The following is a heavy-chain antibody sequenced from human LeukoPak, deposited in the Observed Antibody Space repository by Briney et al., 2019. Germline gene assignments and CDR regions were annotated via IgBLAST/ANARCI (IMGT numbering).Heavy chain of an antibody. CDR2: ISSSGSTI. J-gene: IGHJ5*02. CDR1: GFTFSDYY. D-gene: IGHD3-22*01. V-gene: IGHV3-11*01. Sequence: GGSLRLSCAASGFTFSDYYMSWICQAPGKGLEWVSYISSSGSTIYYADSVKGRFTISRDNAKNSLYLQMNSLRAEDTAVYYCARAGFYSSGYWFDPWGQGTLVTVSS. CDR3: ARAGFYSSGYWFDP.